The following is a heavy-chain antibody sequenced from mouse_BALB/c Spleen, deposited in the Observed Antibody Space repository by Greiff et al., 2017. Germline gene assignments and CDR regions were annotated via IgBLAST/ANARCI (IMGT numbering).Heavy chain of an antibody. CDR3: ARSGGSSPWFAY. Sequence: EVKLQQTGPELVKPGASVKISCKASGYSFTDYIMLWVKQSHGKSLEWIGNINPYYGSTSYNLKFKGKATLTVDKSSSTAYMQLNSLTSEDSAVYYGARSGGSSPWFAYWGQGTLVTVSA. CDR2: INPYYGST. V-gene: IGHV1-39*01. CDR1: GYSFTDYI. J-gene: IGHJ3*01. D-gene: IGHD1-1*01.